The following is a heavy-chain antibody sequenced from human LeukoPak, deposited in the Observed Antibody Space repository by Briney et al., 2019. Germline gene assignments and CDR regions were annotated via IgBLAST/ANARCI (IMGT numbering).Heavy chain of an antibody. Sequence: GGSLRLSCAASGFTFSSYSMNWVRQAPGKGLEWVSFISSSSSYIYYADSVRGRFTISRDNAKNSLYLQMNSLRAEDTAVYYCARAYEGSTSCGYWGQGTLVTVSS. CDR3: ARAYEGSTSCGY. J-gene: IGHJ4*02. CDR2: ISSSSSYI. CDR1: GFTFSSYS. V-gene: IGHV3-21*01. D-gene: IGHD2-2*01.